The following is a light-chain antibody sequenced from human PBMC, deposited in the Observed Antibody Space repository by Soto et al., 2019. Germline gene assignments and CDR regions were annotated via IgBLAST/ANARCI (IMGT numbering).Light chain of an antibody. Sequence: EIVLTQSPGTLSLSPGEGATLSCRASQSVSSSYLAWYQQKPGQAPRLLIYGASSRATGIPARFSGSGSGTEFTLTISSLQSEDFAVYYCQQYNNWPQTFGQGTKVDIK. CDR3: QQYNNWPQT. CDR1: QSVSSSY. CDR2: GAS. J-gene: IGKJ1*01. V-gene: IGKV3D-15*01.